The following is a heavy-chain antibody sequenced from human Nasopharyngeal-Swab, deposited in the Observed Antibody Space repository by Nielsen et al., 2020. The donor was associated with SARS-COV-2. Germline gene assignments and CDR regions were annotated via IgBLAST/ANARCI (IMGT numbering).Heavy chain of an antibody. V-gene: IGHV1-69*10. CDR1: GDTFTNSA. Sequence: SVKVSCKTSGDTFTNSAISWVRQAPGQGLEWMGGIVPALGLPNYAQKFRGRLAISADRSTTTSYLELSSLRFEDTAIYYCAREGEYGAYDAPDYWGQGTLVTVSS. CDR2: IVPALGLP. D-gene: IGHD5-12*01. J-gene: IGHJ4*02. CDR3: AREGEYGAYDAPDY.